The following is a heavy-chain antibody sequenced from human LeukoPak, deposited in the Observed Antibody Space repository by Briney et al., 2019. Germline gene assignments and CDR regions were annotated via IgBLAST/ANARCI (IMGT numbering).Heavy chain of an antibody. Sequence: GRSLRLSCAASGFTFSSYGMHWVRQAPGKGLEWVAVISYDGSNKYYADSVKGRFTISRDNSKNTLYLQMNTLRAEDSAVYYCARDDEFDDYDRRRYTNSLDYWGQGTLVTVSS. J-gene: IGHJ4*02. CDR3: ARDDEFDDYDRRRYTNSLDY. CDR1: GFTFSSYG. CDR2: ISYDGSNK. D-gene: IGHD3-22*01. V-gene: IGHV3-30*03.